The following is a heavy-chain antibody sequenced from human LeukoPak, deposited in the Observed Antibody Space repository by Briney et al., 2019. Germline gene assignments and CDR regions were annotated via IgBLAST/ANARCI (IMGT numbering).Heavy chain of an antibody. CDR3: ARVHGDYPDY. CDR1: GGSISSGDCY. CDR2: IYYSGST. D-gene: IGHD4-17*01. Sequence: SETLSLTCTVSGGSISSGDCYWSWIRQPPGKGLEWIGYIYYSGSTYYNPSLKSRVTISVDTSKNQFSLKLSSVTAADTAVYYCARVHGDYPDYWGQGTLVTVSS. J-gene: IGHJ4*02. V-gene: IGHV4-30-4*01.